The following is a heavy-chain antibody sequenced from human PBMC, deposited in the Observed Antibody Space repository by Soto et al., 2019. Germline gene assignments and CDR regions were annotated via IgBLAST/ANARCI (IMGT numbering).Heavy chain of an antibody. J-gene: IGHJ6*02. CDR3: AREGVAPYYYYGMDV. V-gene: IGHV1-18*01. CDR2: ISTYNGDT. Sequence: QVQLVQSGAEVKKPGASVKVSCKASGYTFTRSGISWVRQAPGQGLEWMGWISTYNGDTNYAQTFQGRVTMTTDTSTSTVYMELRSLRSDDTAVYYAREGVAPYYYYGMDVWGLGTPVTVSS. CDR1: GYTFTRSG. D-gene: IGHD5-12*01.